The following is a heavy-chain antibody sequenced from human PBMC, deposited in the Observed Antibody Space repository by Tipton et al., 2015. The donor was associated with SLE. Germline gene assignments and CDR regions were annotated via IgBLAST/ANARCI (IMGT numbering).Heavy chain of an antibody. D-gene: IGHD2-8*01. V-gene: IGHV4-59*08. CDR2: IYYSGST. CDR3: ARALCTYGVFCEDYFDF. J-gene: IGHJ4*02. Sequence: TLSLTCTVSGGSISSYYWSWIRQPPGKGLEWIGHIYYSGSTNYNPSLKSRVTISVDTSKNQFSLKLSSVTAADTAVYYCARALCTYGVFCEDYFDFWGLGTLVTVSS. CDR1: GGSISSYY.